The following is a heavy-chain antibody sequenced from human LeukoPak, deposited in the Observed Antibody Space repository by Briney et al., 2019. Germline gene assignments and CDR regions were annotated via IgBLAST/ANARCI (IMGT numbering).Heavy chain of an antibody. CDR1: GFTFSSYS. V-gene: IGHV3-21*01. J-gene: IGHJ4*02. D-gene: IGHD6-19*01. Sequence: PGGSLRLSCAASGFTFSSYSMNWVRQAPGKGLEWVSSISSSSSYIYYADSVKGRFTISRDNVKNSLYLQMNSLRAEDTAVYYCARDYIAVAGTQKPFDYWGQGTLVTVSS. CDR3: ARDYIAVAGTQKPFDY. CDR2: ISSSSSYI.